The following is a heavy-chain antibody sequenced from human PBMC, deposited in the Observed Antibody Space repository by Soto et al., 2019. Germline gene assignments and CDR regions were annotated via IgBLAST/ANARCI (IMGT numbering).Heavy chain of an antibody. D-gene: IGHD3-10*01. CDR1: VDSISSYF. V-gene: IGHV4-4*07. Sequence: SETLSLTCNVSVDSISSYFCNWIRQPAGKAPEWIGCIHTTGITNNNPSLKSRVTMSVDTSKSQFSLKLRSVTAADTAVYYCARQNFGEGWFDPWGQGTLVTVSS. CDR2: IHTTGIT. J-gene: IGHJ5*02. CDR3: ARQNFGEGWFDP.